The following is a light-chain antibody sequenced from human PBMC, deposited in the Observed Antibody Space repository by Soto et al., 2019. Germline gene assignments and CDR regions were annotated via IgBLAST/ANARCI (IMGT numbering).Light chain of an antibody. CDR2: VVS. CDR3: SSYTSSSSDYV. J-gene: IGLJ1*01. V-gene: IGLV2-14*01. Sequence: QSALTQPASVSGSPGQSITISCTGTSSDVGGYNYVSWYQQHPGKAPKLMIYVVSNRPSGVSNRFYGSKSGNTASLTISGLQAEDEADDYCSSYTSSSSDYVFGTGTKVTVL. CDR1: SSDVGGYNY.